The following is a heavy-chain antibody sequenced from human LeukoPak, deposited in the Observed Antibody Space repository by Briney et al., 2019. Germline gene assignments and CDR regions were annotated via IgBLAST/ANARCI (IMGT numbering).Heavy chain of an antibody. D-gene: IGHD3-10*02. V-gene: IGHV3-30*18. CDR3: AKGWSGGEPFDY. CDR1: GFTFSSYG. CDR2: LSYDGSNK. J-gene: IGHJ4*02. Sequence: PGGSLRLSCAASGFTFSSYGMHWVRQAPGKGLEWVAVLSYDGSNKYYADSVKGRFTISRDNSKNTLYLQMNSLRAEDTAVYYCAKGWSGGEPFDYWGQGTLVTVSS.